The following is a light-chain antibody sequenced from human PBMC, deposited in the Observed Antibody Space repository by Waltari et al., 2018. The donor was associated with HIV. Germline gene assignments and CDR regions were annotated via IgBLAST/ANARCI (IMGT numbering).Light chain of an antibody. CDR1: RSHLDRSENKDF. Sequence: DVVVTQSPDSLAVSVGVTAPLHCRSNRSHLDRSENKDFLAWDQQKPVQRPKLLIYWASTRQSGVPDRVSGSVSRTDFALSISTLEAEYVAVSYCPQYHRVPYAFGQGTKLQ. J-gene: IGKJ2*01. CDR2: WAS. CDR3: PQYHRVPYA. V-gene: IGKV4-1*01.